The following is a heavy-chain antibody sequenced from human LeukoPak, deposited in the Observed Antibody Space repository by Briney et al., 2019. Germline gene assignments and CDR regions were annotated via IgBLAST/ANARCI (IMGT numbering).Heavy chain of an antibody. D-gene: IGHD3-22*01. CDR1: GFTFSSYW. J-gene: IGHJ4*02. Sequence: GGSLRLSCAASGFTFSSYWMHWVRQAPGKGLVWVSRINSDGSSTSYADSVKGRFTISRDNAKNTLYLQMNSLRAEDTAVYYCAREGYSSGYIDYWGQGTLVIVSS. CDR2: INSDGSST. CDR3: AREGYSSGYIDY. V-gene: IGHV3-74*01.